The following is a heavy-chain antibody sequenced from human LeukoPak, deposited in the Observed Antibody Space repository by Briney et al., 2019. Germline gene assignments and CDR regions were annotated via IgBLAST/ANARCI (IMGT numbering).Heavy chain of an antibody. V-gene: IGHV3-21*01. CDR1: GFTFSSYS. J-gene: IGHJ3*02. CDR2: ISSSSSYI. D-gene: IGHD3-16*01. Sequence: GGSLRLSCAASGFTFSSYSMNWVRQAPGKGLEWVSSISSSSSYIYYADSVKGRFTISRDNANNSLYLQMNSLRAKDTAVYYCARVNTWGDDAFDIWGQGTMVTVS. CDR3: ARVNTWGDDAFDI.